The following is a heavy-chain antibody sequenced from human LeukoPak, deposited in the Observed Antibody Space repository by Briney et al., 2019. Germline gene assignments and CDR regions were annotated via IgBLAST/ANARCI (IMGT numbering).Heavy chain of an antibody. CDR2: INPNSGGT. J-gene: IGHJ5*02. V-gene: IGHV1-2*02. Sequence: GASVKVSCKASGYTFTGYYMHWVRQAPGQGLEWMGWINPNSGGTNYAQKFQGRVTMTRDTSISTAYMELSRLRSDDTAVYYCAREGSYSGSYYNWFGPWGQGTLVTVSS. CDR1: GYTFTGYY. CDR3: AREGSYSGSYYNWFGP. D-gene: IGHD1-26*01.